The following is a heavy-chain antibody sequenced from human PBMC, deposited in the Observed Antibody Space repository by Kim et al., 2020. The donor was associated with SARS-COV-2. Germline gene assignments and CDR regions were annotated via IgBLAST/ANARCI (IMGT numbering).Heavy chain of an antibody. V-gene: IGHV3-23*01. D-gene: IGHD6-19*01. CDR1: GFTFSSYA. CDR3: AKTESRVSRYSSGWYEYYYYGMDV. Sequence: GGSLRLSCAVSGFTFSSYAMSWVRQAPGKGLEWVSAISGSGGSTYYADSVKGRFTISRDNSKNTLYLQMNSLRAEDTAVYYCAKTESRVSRYSSGWYEYYYYGMDVWGQGTTVTVSS. CDR2: ISGSGGST. J-gene: IGHJ6*02.